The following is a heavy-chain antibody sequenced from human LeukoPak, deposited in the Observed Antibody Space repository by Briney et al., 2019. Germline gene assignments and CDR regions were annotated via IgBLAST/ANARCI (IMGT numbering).Heavy chain of an antibody. D-gene: IGHD3-22*01. J-gene: IGHJ3*02. CDR2: ISGSGGST. Sequence: GGSLRLSCAASGFTFSSYAMSWVRQAPGKGLEWVSAISGSGGSTYYADSVKGRFTISRDNSKNTLYLQMNSLRAEDTAVYYCAKDRGGYYDSSGYYYGRAPDDAFDIWGQGTMVIVSS. CDR3: AKDRGGYYDSSGYYYGRAPDDAFDI. V-gene: IGHV3-23*01. CDR1: GFTFSSYA.